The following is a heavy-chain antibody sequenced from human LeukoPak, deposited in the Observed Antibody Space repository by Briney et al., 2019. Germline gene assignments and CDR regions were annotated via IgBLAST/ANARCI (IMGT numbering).Heavy chain of an antibody. V-gene: IGHV4-34*01. CDR1: GGXFSGYY. CDR2: ISHSGST. CDR3: ASRLTFRGFGELFGWFDP. Sequence: SETLSLTCAVYGGXFSGYYCSWIRQPPGEGLEWIGGISHSGSTNYNPSLKSRVTISVDTSKNQFSLKLSSVTAADTAVYYCASRLTFRGFGELFGWFDPWGQGTLVTVSS. J-gene: IGHJ5*02. D-gene: IGHD3-10*01.